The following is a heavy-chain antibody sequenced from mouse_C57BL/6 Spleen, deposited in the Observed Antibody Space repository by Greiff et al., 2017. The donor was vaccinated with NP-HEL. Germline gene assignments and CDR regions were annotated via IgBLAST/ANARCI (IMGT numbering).Heavy chain of an antibody. Sequence: QVQLQQSGPELVKPGASVKISCKASGYAFSSSWMNWVKQRPGKGLEWIGRIYPGDGDTNYNGKFKGKATLTADKSSSTAYMQLSSLTSEDSAVYFCAKESPNWDGFAYWGQGTLVTVSA. V-gene: IGHV1-82*01. D-gene: IGHD4-1*02. CDR2: IYPGDGDT. CDR1: GYAFSSSW. CDR3: AKESPNWDGFAY. J-gene: IGHJ3*01.